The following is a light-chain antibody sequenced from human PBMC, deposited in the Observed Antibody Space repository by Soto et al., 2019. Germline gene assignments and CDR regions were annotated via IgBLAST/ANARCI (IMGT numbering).Light chain of an antibody. CDR3: HQYYSSPWT. V-gene: IGKV3-20*01. Sequence: EIVLTQSPGTLSLSPGERATLSCRASQSVSSSYLAWYQQKPGQAPRLLIYGASSRATGIPDRFSGSGSGTDFTLTIRRREVEDKAVHDCHQYYSSPWTFGQGTKVDIK. CDR1: QSVSSSY. CDR2: GAS. J-gene: IGKJ1*01.